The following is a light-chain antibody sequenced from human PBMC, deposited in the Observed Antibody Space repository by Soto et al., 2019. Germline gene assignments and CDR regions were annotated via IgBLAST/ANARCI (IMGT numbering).Light chain of an antibody. Sequence: EIVLTQSPATLSLSPGDKATLSCRASPSVGSYLAWYQQRPGQAPRLLMYDVSIRATGIPVRFSGTGSERDFTLTITSLEPEDFAVYYCQQRSNWPWTFGQGTKVEIK. V-gene: IGKV3-11*02. CDR1: PSVGSY. CDR3: QQRSNWPWT. CDR2: DVS. J-gene: IGKJ1*01.